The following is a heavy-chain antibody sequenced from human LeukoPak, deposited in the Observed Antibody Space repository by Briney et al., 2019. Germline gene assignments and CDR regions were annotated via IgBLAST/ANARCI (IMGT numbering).Heavy chain of an antibody. D-gene: IGHD6-19*01. CDR2: IRYGGNNK. J-gene: IGHJ6*03. CDR3: AKDLGWLKSYYYSYYMDV. CDR1: GFTFSGYG. V-gene: IGHV3-30*02. Sequence: GGSLRLSCAASGFTFSGYGMHWVRQAPGKGLEWATFIRYGGNNKYYADSAKGRFTISRDNSKNTLYLQMNSLRAEDTAVYYCAKDLGWLKSYYYSYYMDVWGKGTTVTVSS.